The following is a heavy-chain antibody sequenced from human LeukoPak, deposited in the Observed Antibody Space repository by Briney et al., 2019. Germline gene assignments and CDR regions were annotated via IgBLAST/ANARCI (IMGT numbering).Heavy chain of an antibody. CDR1: GFTFDDYA. V-gene: IGHV3-9*01. D-gene: IGHD4-23*01. J-gene: IGHJ1*01. CDR3: AKDMSVGGSHHYFQH. CDR2: ISWNSGSI. Sequence: GGSLRLSCAASGFTFDDYAMHWVRQAPGKGLEWVSGISWNSGSIGYADSVKGRFTISRDNAKNSLYLQMNSLRAEDTALYYCAKDMSVGGSHHYFQHWGQGTLVTVSS.